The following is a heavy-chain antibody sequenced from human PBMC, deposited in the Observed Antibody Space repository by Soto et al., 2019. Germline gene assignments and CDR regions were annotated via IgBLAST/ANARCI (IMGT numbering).Heavy chain of an antibody. Sequence: GSLRLSCAASGFTFSSYAMHWVRQAPGKGLEWVAVISYDGSNKYYADSVKGRFTISRDNSKKTLYLQMNSLRADDTAVYYCAREGAVVTNDAFDIWGQGTMVTVSS. CDR3: AREGAVVTNDAFDI. CDR1: GFTFSSYA. J-gene: IGHJ3*02. D-gene: IGHD6-19*01. CDR2: ISYDGSNK. V-gene: IGHV3-30*04.